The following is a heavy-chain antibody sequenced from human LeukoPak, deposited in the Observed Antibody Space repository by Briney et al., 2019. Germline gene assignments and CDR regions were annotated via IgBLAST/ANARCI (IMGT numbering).Heavy chain of an antibody. D-gene: IGHD3-9*01. J-gene: IGHJ4*02. Sequence: SETLSLTCTVSGVSISSSGSYWAWIRQPPGKGLDWIGTISYAGSPNYNPSLNSRVTMSSDTSSNQFSLRLSSVTDADTAMYYCARVMAVLRYGADYWGQGSLVTVSS. CDR1: GVSISSSGSY. CDR2: ISYAGSP. CDR3: ARVMAVLRYGADY. V-gene: IGHV4-39*07.